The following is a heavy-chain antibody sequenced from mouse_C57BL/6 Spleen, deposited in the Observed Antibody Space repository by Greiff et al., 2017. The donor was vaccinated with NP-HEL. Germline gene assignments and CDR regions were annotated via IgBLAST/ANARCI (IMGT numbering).Heavy chain of an antibody. Sequence: VQLQQSGPELVKPGASVKISCKASGYAFSSSWMNWVKQRPGKGLEWIGRIYPGDGDTNYNGKFKGKATLTADKSSSTAYMQLSSLTSEDSAVYFCARSGYDYDYWGQGTTLTVSS. CDR2: IYPGDGDT. D-gene: IGHD2-4*01. CDR1: GYAFSSSW. J-gene: IGHJ2*01. CDR3: ARSGYDYDY. V-gene: IGHV1-82*01.